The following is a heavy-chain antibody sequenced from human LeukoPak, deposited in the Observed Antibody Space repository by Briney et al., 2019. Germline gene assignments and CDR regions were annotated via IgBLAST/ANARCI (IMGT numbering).Heavy chain of an antibody. D-gene: IGHD2-2*01. CDR3: ARDRSLYCSSTSCYFYYYYYYGMDV. J-gene: IGHJ6*04. Sequence: QSGGSLRLSCAASGFTFNSYWMSWVRQAPGKGLEWVANIKQDGSEKYYVDSVKGRFTISRDNAKNSLYLQMNSLRAEDTAVYYCARDRSLYCSSTSCYFYYYYYYGMDVWGNRATVTVSS. V-gene: IGHV3-7*03. CDR2: IKQDGSEK. CDR1: GFTFNSYW.